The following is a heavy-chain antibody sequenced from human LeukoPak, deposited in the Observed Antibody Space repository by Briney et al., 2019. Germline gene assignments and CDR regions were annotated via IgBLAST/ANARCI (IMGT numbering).Heavy chain of an antibody. J-gene: IGHJ4*02. CDR2: IYYSGST. D-gene: IGHD2-21*02. CDR1: GGSISSSNW. Sequence: SETLSLTCAVSGGSISSSNWWSWVRQPPGKGLEWIGYIYYSGSTNYNPSLKSRVTISVDTSKNQFSLKLSSVTAADTAVYYCARGSGDCGGDCFIDYWGQGTLVTVSS. CDR3: ARGSGDCGGDCFIDY. V-gene: IGHV4-4*02.